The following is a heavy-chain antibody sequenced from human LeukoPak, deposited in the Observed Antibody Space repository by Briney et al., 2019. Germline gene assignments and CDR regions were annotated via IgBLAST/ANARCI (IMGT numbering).Heavy chain of an antibody. J-gene: IGHJ5*02. V-gene: IGHV4-34*01. CDR2: INHSGST. CDR3: ARGVLEWLLYRLSSRWFDH. D-gene: IGHD3-3*01. Sequence: PSETLSLTCAVYGGSFSGYYWSWIRQPPGKGLERIGEINHSGSTNYNPSLKSRVTISVDTSKNQFSLKLSSVTAADTAVYYCARGVLEWLLYRLSSRWFDHWGQGTLVTVSS. CDR1: GGSFSGYY.